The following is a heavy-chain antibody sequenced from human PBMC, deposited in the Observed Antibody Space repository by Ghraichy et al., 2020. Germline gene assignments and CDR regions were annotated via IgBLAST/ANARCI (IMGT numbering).Heavy chain of an antibody. CDR2: IYYSGNT. V-gene: IGHV4-59*08. CDR1: GGSISSYY. CDR3: ARHSGNYPDAFDI. Sequence: SQTLSLTCTVSGGSISSYYWSWIRQPPGKGLEWIGYIYYSGNTNYNPSLKSRVTISVDTSKNQFSLKPTSVTAADTAVYYCARHSGNYPDAFDIWGQETMVTVSS. D-gene: IGHD1-26*01. J-gene: IGHJ3*02.